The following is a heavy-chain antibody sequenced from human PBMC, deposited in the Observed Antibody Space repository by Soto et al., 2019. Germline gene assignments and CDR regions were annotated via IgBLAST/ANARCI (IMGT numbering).Heavy chain of an antibody. CDR2: IYTSGST. CDR3: ARDLSGWRRGSNYYYYYGMDV. CDR1: GGSISSYY. V-gene: IGHV4-4*07. J-gene: IGHJ6*02. D-gene: IGHD6-19*01. Sequence: QVQLQESGPGLVKPSETLSLTCTVSGGSISSYYWSWIRQPAGKGLEWIGRIYTSGSTNYNPSLTSRVTMSVDTSKNQFSLKLSSGTAADTAVYYCARDLSGWRRGSNYYYYYGMDVWGQGTTVTVSS.